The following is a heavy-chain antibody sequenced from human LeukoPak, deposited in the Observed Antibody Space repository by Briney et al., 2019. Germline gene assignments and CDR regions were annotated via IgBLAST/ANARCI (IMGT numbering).Heavy chain of an antibody. D-gene: IGHD3-22*01. J-gene: IGHJ4*02. CDR3: ARDVAYYHDSSGCFDY. Sequence: GASVKVSCKASGYTFTGYYMHWVRQAPGQGLEWMGWINPNSGGTNYAQKFQGRVTMTRDTSISTAYMELSRLRSDDTAVYYCARDVAYYHDSSGCFDYWGQGTLVTVSS. V-gene: IGHV1-2*02. CDR2: INPNSGGT. CDR1: GYTFTGYY.